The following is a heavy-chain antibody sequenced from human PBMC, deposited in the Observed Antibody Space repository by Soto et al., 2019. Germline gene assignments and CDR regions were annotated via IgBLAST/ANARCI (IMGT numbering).Heavy chain of an antibody. CDR1: GGTFSSYT. Sequence: QVQLVQSGAEVKKPGSSVKVSCKASGGTFSSYTISWVRQAPGQGLEWMGRIIPILGIANNAQKFQGRVTITADKSTSTAYMELSSLRPEDTAVYYCARDVGGLSTEYWYFDLWGRGTLVTVSS. J-gene: IGHJ2*01. D-gene: IGHD3-10*01. CDR3: ARDVGGLSTEYWYFDL. V-gene: IGHV1-69*08. CDR2: IIPILGIA.